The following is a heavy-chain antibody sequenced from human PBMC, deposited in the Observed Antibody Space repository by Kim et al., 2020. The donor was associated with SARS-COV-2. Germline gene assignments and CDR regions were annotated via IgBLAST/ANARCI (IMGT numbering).Heavy chain of an antibody. D-gene: IGHD2-15*01. V-gene: IGHV4-61*02. J-gene: IGHJ2*01. Sequence: GSTNYNTSLKSRVTISVDTSKNQFSLKLSSVTAADTAVYYCARDRIAFDLWGRGTLVTVSS. CDR3: ARDRIAFDL. CDR2: GST.